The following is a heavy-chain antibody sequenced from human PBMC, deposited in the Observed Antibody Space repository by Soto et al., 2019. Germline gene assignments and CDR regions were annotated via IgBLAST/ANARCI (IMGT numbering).Heavy chain of an antibody. D-gene: IGHD1-26*01. CDR2: TYYRSKWYY. CDR1: GDSVSSNSAG. Sequence: SQTLSLTCAITGDSVSSNSAGWSWVRQSRSRGLEWLGRTYYRSKWYYEYAVSVRGRITINPDTSKNQYFLQLNSVTPEDTAVYFCARGEQYSGRIFDYWGQGTLVTVSS. J-gene: IGHJ4*01. CDR3: ARGEQYSGRIFDY. V-gene: IGHV6-1*01.